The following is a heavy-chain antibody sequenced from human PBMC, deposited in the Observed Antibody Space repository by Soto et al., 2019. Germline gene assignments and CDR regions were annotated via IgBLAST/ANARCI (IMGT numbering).Heavy chain of an antibody. D-gene: IGHD3-9*01. V-gene: IGHV3-21*01. CDR2: ISSSSSYI. J-gene: IGHJ6*02. Sequence: EVQLVESGGGLVKPGGSLRLSCAASGFTFSSYSMNWVRQAPGKGLEWVSSISSSSSYIYYADSVKGRFTISRDNAKNSXXLXMXXRRGEATAVYYCARDDGNYDILTGYYIYYDYGMDVWGQGTTVTVSS. CDR1: GFTFSSYS. CDR3: ARDDGNYDILTGYYIYYDYGMDV.